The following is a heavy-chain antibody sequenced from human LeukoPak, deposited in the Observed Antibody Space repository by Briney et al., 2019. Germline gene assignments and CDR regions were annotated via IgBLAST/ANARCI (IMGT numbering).Heavy chain of an antibody. D-gene: IGHD3-3*01. J-gene: IGHJ6*02. CDR3: ARGGVLRFLEWSFNSPLTHRNKYGMDV. V-gene: IGHV1-8*01. Sequence: ASVKVSCKASGYTFTSYDINWVRQATGQGLEWMGWMNPNSGNTGYAQKFQGRVTMTRNTSISTAYMELSSLRSEDTAVYYCARGGVLRFLEWSFNSPLTHRNKYGMDVWGQGTTVTVSS. CDR1: GYTFTSYD. CDR2: MNPNSGNT.